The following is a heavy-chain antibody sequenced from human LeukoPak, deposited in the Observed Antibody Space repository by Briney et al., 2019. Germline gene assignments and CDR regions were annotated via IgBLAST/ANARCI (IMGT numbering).Heavy chain of an antibody. CDR3: ARASSDIVTSDFDY. V-gene: IGHV3-21*01. J-gene: IGHJ4*02. CDR2: ISSSSSYI. D-gene: IGHD5-12*01. Sequence: GGSLRLSCAASGFTFSSYSMKWVRQAPGKGLEWVSSISSSSSYIYYADSVKGRFTISRDNAKNSLYLQMNSLRAEDTAVYYCARASSDIVTSDFDYWGQGTLVTVSS. CDR1: GFTFSSYS.